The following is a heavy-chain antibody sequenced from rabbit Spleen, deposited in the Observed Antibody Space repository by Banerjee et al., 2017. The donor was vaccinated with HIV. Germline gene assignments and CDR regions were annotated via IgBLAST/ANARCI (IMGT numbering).Heavy chain of an antibody. D-gene: IGHD6-1*01. Sequence: QEQLEESGRGLVRPEGSLTLTCTASGFSFSSGYDMCWVRQAPGKGLEWIACIYTRSDSTWYASWAKGRFTISKTSSTTVTLQMSSLTAADTATYFCARRVGNAYMDLWGQGTLVTVS. CDR2: IYTRSDST. V-gene: IGHV1S45*01. CDR1: GFSFSSGYD. CDR3: ARRVGNAYMDL. J-gene: IGHJ4*01.